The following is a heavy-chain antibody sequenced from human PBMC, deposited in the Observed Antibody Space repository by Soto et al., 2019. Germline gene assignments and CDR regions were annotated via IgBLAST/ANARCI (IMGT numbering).Heavy chain of an antibody. J-gene: IGHJ4*02. V-gene: IGHV1-8*01. D-gene: IGHD4-17*01. CDR3: ARVHGDYGDYVKSLDY. CDR1: GYTFTSYD. Sequence: QVPLVQSGAEVKKPGASVKVSCKASGYTFTSYDINWVRQATGQGLEWMGWMNPNSGNTGYAQKFQGRVTMTRNTSISTAYMELSSLRSEDTAVYYCARVHGDYGDYVKSLDYWGQGTLVTVSS. CDR2: MNPNSGNT.